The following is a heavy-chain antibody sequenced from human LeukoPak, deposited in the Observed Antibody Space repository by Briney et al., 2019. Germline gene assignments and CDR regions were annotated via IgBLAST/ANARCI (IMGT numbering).Heavy chain of an antibody. Sequence: SVTVSCKASGGTFSSYAISWVRQAPGQGLEWMGGIIPIFGTANYAQKFQGRVTITGDESTSTAYMELSSLRSEDTAVYYCARLIAAAGSRAFDYWGEGTLVTVSS. CDR2: IIPIFGTA. CDR1: GGTFSSYA. D-gene: IGHD6-13*01. CDR3: ARLIAAAGSRAFDY. V-gene: IGHV1-69*01. J-gene: IGHJ4*02.